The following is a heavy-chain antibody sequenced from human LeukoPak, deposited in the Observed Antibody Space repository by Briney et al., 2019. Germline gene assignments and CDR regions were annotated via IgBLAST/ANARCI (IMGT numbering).Heavy chain of an antibody. V-gene: IGHV3-23*01. CDR2: ISGSGGST. Sequence: PGGSLRLSCAASGFTFSSYAMSWVRQAPGQGLEWVSAISGSGGSTYYADSVKGRFTISRDNSKNTLYLQMNSLRAEDTAVYYCAKDRVGARYYFDYWGQGTLVTVSS. D-gene: IGHD1-26*01. CDR1: GFTFSSYA. J-gene: IGHJ4*02. CDR3: AKDRVGARYYFDY.